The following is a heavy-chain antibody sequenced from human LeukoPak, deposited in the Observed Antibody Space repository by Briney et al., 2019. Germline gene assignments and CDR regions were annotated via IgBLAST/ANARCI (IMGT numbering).Heavy chain of an antibody. Sequence: PGGPLRLSCAASGFTFRSYWMSWVRQAPGKGLEWVSAISGSGGSTYYADSVKGRFTISRDNSKNTLYLQMNSLRAEDTAVYYCAKNWPRYYGSGSYVDYWGQGTLVTVSS. CDR2: ISGSGGST. CDR3: AKNWPRYYGSGSYVDY. J-gene: IGHJ4*02. CDR1: GFTFRSYW. D-gene: IGHD3-10*01. V-gene: IGHV3-23*01.